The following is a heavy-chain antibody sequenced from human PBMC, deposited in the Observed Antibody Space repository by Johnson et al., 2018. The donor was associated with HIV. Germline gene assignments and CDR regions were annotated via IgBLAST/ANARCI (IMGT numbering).Heavy chain of an antibody. V-gene: IGHV3-64*04. D-gene: IGHD3-22*01. CDR2: ISINGDTT. J-gene: IGHJ3*02. CDR3: ARELGEDDYYDSGGDAFDI. Sequence: QVQLVESGGGLVQPGGSLRLSCAASGFIFSTAAMHWVRQAPGKGLEYVASISINGDTTYYARSVQARFTISSDNSKNTLSLQMNSLRPEDTAVYYCARELGEDDYYDSGGDAFDIWGQGTMVTVSS. CDR1: GFIFSTAA.